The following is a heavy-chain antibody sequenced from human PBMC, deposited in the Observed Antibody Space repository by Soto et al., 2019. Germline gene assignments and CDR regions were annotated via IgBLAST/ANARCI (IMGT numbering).Heavy chain of an antibody. CDR1: GGTFSSYA. J-gene: IGHJ4*02. V-gene: IGHV1-69*12. CDR3: AGADWVGIVGATTPFDY. Sequence: QVQLVQSGAEVKKPGSSVKVSCKASGGTFSSYAISWVRQAPGQGLEWMGGIIPIFGTANYAQKFQGRVTSTADDSTSTAYMELSSLRSEDTAVYYCAGADWVGIVGATTPFDYWGQGTLVTVSS. CDR2: IIPIFGTA. D-gene: IGHD1-26*01.